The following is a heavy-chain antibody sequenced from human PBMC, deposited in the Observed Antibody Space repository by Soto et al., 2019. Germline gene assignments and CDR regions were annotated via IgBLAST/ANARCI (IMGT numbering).Heavy chain of an antibody. CDR2: ISWNSGTI. CDR1: GFTFDEYG. Sequence: EVQLVESGGGLVQPGRSLRLSCGASGFTFDEYGMHWVRQAPGKGLEWVSGISWNSGTIGYADSVKGRFTISRDNAKNSLYLQMSSLRAEDTALYYCAKSTGGTANGMDVGGQGPTVTVSS. V-gene: IGHV3-9*01. D-gene: IGHD2-8*02. J-gene: IGHJ6*02. CDR3: AKSTGGTANGMDV.